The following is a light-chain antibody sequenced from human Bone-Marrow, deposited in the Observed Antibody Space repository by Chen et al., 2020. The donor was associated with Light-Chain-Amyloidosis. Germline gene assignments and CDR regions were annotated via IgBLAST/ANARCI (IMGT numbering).Light chain of an antibody. Sequence: QSALTQPASASGSPGQSITISCTGTSGDVGTYNYVPWYQQHPGKAPKVMIYAVSNRPSGVSNRFSGSKSGNTASLTISGLQAEDEADYYCSSFTSSSSYVFGPGTKVTVL. CDR2: AVS. CDR3: SSFTSSSSYV. CDR1: SGDVGTYNY. V-gene: IGLV2-14*01. J-gene: IGLJ1*01.